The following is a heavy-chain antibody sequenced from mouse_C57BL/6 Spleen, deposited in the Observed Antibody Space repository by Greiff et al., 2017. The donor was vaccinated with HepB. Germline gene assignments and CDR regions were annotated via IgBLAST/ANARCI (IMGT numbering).Heavy chain of an antibody. D-gene: IGHD1-1*01. V-gene: IGHV3-6*01. CDR1: GYSITSGYY. Sequence: VQLKQSGPGLVKPSQSLSLTCSVTGYSITSGYYWNWIRQFPGNKLEWMGYISYDGSNNYNPSLKNRISITRDTSKNQFFLKLNSVTTEDTATYYCAREKDYYGSRGYFDYWGQGTTLTVSS. CDR2: ISYDGSN. J-gene: IGHJ2*01. CDR3: AREKDYYGSRGYFDY.